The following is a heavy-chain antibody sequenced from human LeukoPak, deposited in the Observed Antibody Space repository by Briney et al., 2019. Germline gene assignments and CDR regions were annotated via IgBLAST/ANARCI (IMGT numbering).Heavy chain of an antibody. Sequence: PGGSLRLSCAASGFTFSSYEMNWVRQAPGKGLEWVSYISSSGSTIYYADSVKGRFSISRDNSKNSVYLQMKRLRAEDTALYYCARRGYHDYSGFDYWGQGTLVTVSS. CDR3: ARRGYHDYSGFDY. CDR1: GFTFSSYE. D-gene: IGHD1-26*01. J-gene: IGHJ4*02. CDR2: ISSSGSTI. V-gene: IGHV3-48*03.